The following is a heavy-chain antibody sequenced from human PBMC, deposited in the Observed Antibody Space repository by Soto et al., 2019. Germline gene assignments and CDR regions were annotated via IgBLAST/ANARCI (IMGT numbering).Heavy chain of an antibody. D-gene: IGHD3-3*01. CDR2: IIHIFGTA. Sequence: QVQLVQSGAEVKKPASSVKVSCKASGGTLRSYAISWVRQAPGQGLEWMGGIIHIFGTANYAQKFQGRVTIIADESTSTAYMELSSLRSEDTAVYYCARTRPGDDLWTGYSYFSYYYGMDVWGQGTTVTVSS. CDR1: GGTLRSYA. V-gene: IGHV1-69*01. CDR3: ARTRPGDDLWTGYSYFSYYYGMDV. J-gene: IGHJ6*02.